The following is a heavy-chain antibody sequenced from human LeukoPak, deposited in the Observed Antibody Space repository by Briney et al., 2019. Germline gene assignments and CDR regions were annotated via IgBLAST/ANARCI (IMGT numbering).Heavy chain of an antibody. CDR1: GYTFTGYY. CDR3: ARDSSHYYDSSGEFDY. D-gene: IGHD3-22*01. Sequence: ASVKVSCKASGYTFTGYYMHWVRQAPGQGLEWMGWINPNSGGTNYAQKFQGRVTMTRDTSISTAYMELRSLRSDDTAVYYCARDSSHYYDSSGEFDYWGQGTLVTVSS. V-gene: IGHV1-2*02. J-gene: IGHJ4*02. CDR2: INPNSGGT.